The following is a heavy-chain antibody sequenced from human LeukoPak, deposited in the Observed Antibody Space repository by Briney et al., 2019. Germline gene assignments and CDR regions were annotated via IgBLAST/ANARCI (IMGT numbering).Heavy chain of an antibody. CDR2: INHSGVS. CDR1: GGSFSPYY. CDR3: ARDGGSSNYWFDT. J-gene: IGHJ5*02. Sequence: PSDTLSLTCTVYGGSFSPYYWSWIRQPPGKGLEWIGEINHSGVSNYNPSLKSRVTLSQDTSKNQISLKLTSVTAADTGVYYCARDGGSSNYWFDTWGQGTLVTVSS. D-gene: IGHD4-11*01. V-gene: IGHV4-34*01.